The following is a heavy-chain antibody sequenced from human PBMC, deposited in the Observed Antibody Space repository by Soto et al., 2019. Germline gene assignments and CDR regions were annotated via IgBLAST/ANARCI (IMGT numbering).Heavy chain of an antibody. D-gene: IGHD2-15*01. J-gene: IGHJ5*02. CDR3: ARDSLGHCSGGSCYSSNVFDL. CDR2: ISFDGSSK. V-gene: IGHV3-30-3*01. CDR1: GFTFSTFG. Sequence: QVQLVESGGGVVQPGRSLRLSCAASGFTFSTFGFHWVRQAPGKGLEWVAGISFDGSSKSYADSVKGRFTISRDNSKKTLYMQMNSLRAEDTAVYYCARDSLGHCSGGSCYSSNVFDLWGQGTLVTVSS.